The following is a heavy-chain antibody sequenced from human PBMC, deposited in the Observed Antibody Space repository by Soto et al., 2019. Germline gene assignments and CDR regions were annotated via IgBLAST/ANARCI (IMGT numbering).Heavy chain of an antibody. CDR1: GGTFSSYA. CDR2: IIPIFGTA. J-gene: IGHJ6*02. D-gene: IGHD5-18*01. Sequence: GASVKVSCKASGGTFSSYAISWVRQAPGQGLEWMGGIIPIFGTANYAQKFQGRVTITADESTSTAYMELSSLRSEDTAVYYCADTAMGNYYYGIDVWGQGTTVTVSS. V-gene: IGHV1-69*13. CDR3: ADTAMGNYYYGIDV.